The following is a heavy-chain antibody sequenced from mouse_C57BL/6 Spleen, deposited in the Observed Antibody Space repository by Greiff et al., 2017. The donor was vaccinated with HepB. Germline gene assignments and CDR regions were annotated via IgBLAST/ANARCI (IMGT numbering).Heavy chain of an antibody. CDR2: IYPGDGDT. CDR1: GYAFSSYW. D-gene: IGHD1-1*01. V-gene: IGHV1-80*01. J-gene: IGHJ2*01. CDR3: ARSGGSSSYFDY. Sequence: QVQLKQSGAELVKPGASVKISCKASGYAFSSYWMNWVKQRPGKGLEWIGQIYPGDGDTNYNGKFKGKATLTADKSSSTAYMQLSSLTSEDSAVYFCARSGGSSSYFDYWGQGTTRTVSS.